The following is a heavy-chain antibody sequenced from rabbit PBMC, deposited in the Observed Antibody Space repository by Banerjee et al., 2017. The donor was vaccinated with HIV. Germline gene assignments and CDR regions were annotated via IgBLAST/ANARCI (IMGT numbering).Heavy chain of an antibody. CDR1: GFSFSGSYD. CDR2: IYTGDCDA. D-gene: IGHD6-1*01. V-gene: IGHV1S45*01. J-gene: IGHJ4*01. CDR3: ARGYAVYAGYGYAFYFNL. Sequence: QEQLEESGGDLVKPEGSLTLTCTASGFSFSGSYDMCWVRQAPGKGLEWIACIYTGDCDAYYASWAKGRFTISETSSTTVTLQMTSLTAADTATYFCARGYAVYAGYGYAFYFNLWGQGTLVTVS.